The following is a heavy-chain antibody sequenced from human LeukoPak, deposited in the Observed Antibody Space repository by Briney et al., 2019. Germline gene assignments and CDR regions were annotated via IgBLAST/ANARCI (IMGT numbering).Heavy chain of an antibody. Sequence: SVKVSCKASGGTFSSYAISWVRQAPGQGLEWMGGIIPIFGTANYAQKFQGRVTITTDESTSTAYMELSSLRSEDTAVYYCARTYYYDRSGRGAFDPWCQGTLVTVSS. CDR2: IIPIFGTA. CDR3: ARTYYYDRSGRGAFDP. V-gene: IGHV1-69*05. CDR1: GGTFSSYA. D-gene: IGHD3-22*01. J-gene: IGHJ5*02.